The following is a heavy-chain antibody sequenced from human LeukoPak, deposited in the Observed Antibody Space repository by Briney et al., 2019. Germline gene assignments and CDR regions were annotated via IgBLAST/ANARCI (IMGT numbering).Heavy chain of an antibody. V-gene: IGHV3-48*01. J-gene: IGHJ4*02. CDR1: GFTFSSYS. D-gene: IGHD1-20*01. CDR3: ARERNWNEDY. CDR2: ISSSSTI. Sequence: GRSLRLSCAASGFTFSSYSMNWVRQAPGKGLEWVSYISSSSTIYYADSVKGRFTISRDNAKNSLYLQMNSLRAEDTAVYYCARERNWNEDYWGQGTLVTVSS.